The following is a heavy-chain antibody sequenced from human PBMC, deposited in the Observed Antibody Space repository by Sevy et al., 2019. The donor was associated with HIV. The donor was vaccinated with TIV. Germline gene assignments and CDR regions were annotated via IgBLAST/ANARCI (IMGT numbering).Heavy chain of an antibody. CDR3: ARDFYGDTAYDFDHH. CDR1: GGTFTSYA. CDR2: FVPIFGAP. D-gene: IGHD3-3*01. V-gene: IGHV1-69*13. J-gene: IGHJ5*02. Sequence: ASVKVSCKASGGTFTSYAISWVRQAPGQGLEWMGRFVPIFGAPNYAQMFQDRVTITADESTSTAYMEVTGLRSEDTAIYYCARDFYGDTAYDFDHHWGQGTLVTVSS.